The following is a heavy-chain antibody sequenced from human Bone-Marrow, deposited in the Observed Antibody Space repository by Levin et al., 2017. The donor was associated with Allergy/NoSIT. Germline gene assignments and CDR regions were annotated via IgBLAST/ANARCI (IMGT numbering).Heavy chain of an antibody. CDR1: GGSITSYY. Sequence: SPTLSLTCTVSGGSITSYYWTWIRQSPEKRLEWIGYIYYSGSTNYNPSLKTRVTMSVDTSKNLFFLNLRSVTAADSAVYYCARATPSGGNSYYYFYMDVWGKGTTVTVSS. V-gene: IGHV4-59*01. CDR3: ARATPSGGNSYYYFYMDV. D-gene: IGHD2-8*02. J-gene: IGHJ6*03. CDR2: IYYSGST.